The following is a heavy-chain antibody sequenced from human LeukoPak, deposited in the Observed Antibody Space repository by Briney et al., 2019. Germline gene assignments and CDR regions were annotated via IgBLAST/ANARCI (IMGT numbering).Heavy chain of an antibody. V-gene: IGHV5-51*01. CDR3: ARQWVATYDYVWGSYRSIHYNWFDP. D-gene: IGHD3-16*02. CDR1: GYSFTSYW. J-gene: IGHJ5*02. CDR2: IYPGDSDT. Sequence: GESLKISCKGSGYSFTSYWIGRVRQMPGKGLEWMGIIYPGDSDTRYSPSFQGQVTISADKSISTAYLQWSSLKASDTAMYYCARQWVATYDYVWGSYRSIHYNWFDPWGQGTLVTVSS.